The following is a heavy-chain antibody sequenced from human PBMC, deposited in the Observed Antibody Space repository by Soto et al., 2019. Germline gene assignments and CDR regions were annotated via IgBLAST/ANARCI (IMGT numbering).Heavy chain of an antibody. Sequence: QVQLVESGGGVVQPGRSLRLSCAASGFTFSSYGIHWVRQATGKGLEWVAFISDDGNNKYYADSVKGRFTISRDNFRNTLYLQMNSLRGEDTAVYYCAKRRNVLRFLEWSSGMEVWGQGTTVNVSS. J-gene: IGHJ6*02. CDR3: AKRRNVLRFLEWSSGMEV. CDR1: GFTFSSYG. CDR2: ISDDGNNK. D-gene: IGHD3-3*01. V-gene: IGHV3-30*18.